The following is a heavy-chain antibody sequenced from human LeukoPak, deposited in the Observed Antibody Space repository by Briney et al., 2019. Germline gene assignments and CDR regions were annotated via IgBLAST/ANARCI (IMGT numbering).Heavy chain of an antibody. CDR1: GFTFSTHG. D-gene: IGHD5-24*01. CDR3: AKAGEEVATISPFEM. J-gene: IGHJ3*02. V-gene: IGHV3-23*01. CDR2: ISGSGGST. Sequence: GGSLRLSCAASGFTFSTHGMSWVRQAPGKGLEWVSGISGSGGSTYYADSVKGRFTISRDNSKNTLSLQLNSLRAEDTAVYYCAKAGEEVATISPFEMWGQGTKVTVSS.